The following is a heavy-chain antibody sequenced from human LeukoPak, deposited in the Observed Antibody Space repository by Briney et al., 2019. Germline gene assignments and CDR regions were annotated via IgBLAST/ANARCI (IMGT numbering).Heavy chain of an antibody. CDR3: ARDYSSSWLRFFDY. J-gene: IGHJ4*02. D-gene: IGHD6-6*01. CDR2: MWFDGSNI. Sequence: PGRSLRLSCAASGFTFSSYGMHWVRQAPGKGLEWVAVMWFDGSNIYYADSVKGRFTISRDNSKNTLYLQMNSLRAEDTAVYYCARDYSSSWLRFFDYWCQGTLVTVSS. V-gene: IGHV3-33*01. CDR1: GFTFSSYG.